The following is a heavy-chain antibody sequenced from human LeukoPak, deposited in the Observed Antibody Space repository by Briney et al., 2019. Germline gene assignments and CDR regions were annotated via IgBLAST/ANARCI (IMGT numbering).Heavy chain of an antibody. D-gene: IGHD3-22*01. Sequence: GASAKVSCKASGYTFTRYDITWVRQASGEGLEWMGWLNPNNGNTGYAQRFQGRVTLTRDTSISTAYMELSSLRSEDTAVYYCARGFLDYDSSDYAFSYYWGQGTLVTVSS. V-gene: IGHV1-8*01. CDR2: LNPNNGNT. CDR3: ARGFLDYDSSDYAFSYY. J-gene: IGHJ4*02. CDR1: GYTFTRYD.